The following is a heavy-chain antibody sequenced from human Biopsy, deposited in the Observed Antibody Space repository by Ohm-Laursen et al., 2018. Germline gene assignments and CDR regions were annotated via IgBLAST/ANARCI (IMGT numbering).Heavy chain of an antibody. CDR1: GYAVNDYF. J-gene: IGHJ3*01. V-gene: IGHV1-2*02. CDR3: VRDIKNRIAGLVARSDVFDV. D-gene: IGHD2-21*01. CDR2: IIPNSGGT. Sequence: ASVKVSCKGSGYAVNDYFLHWVRQAPGQGPEWMGWIIPNSGGTNYAQKFQGSVTMTTDTSTSTVYLELRRLISDDTAVDYFVRDIKNRIAGLVARSDVFDVWGQGTLVTVSS.